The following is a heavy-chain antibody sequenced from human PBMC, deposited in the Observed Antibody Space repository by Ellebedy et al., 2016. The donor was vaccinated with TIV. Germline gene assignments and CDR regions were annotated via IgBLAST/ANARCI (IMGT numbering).Heavy chain of an antibody. CDR1: GFTFSSYA. V-gene: IGHV3-23*01. D-gene: IGHD2-2*01. CDR3: AKDLWYCSSTSCFQEFDY. Sequence: GGSLRLXCAASGFTFSSYAMSWVRQAPGKGLEWVSAISGSGGSTYYADSVKGRFTISRDNSKNTLYLQMNSLRAEDTAVYYCAKDLWYCSSTSCFQEFDYWGQGTLVTVSS. J-gene: IGHJ4*02. CDR2: ISGSGGST.